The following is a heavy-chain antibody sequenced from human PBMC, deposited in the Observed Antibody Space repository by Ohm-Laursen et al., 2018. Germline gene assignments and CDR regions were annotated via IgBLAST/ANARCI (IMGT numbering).Heavy chain of an antibody. V-gene: IGHV4-59*01. CDR1: GGSISSYY. CDR2: IYYSGST. J-gene: IGHJ3*02. D-gene: IGHD1-26*01. CDR3: ANYPTPDAFDI. Sequence: GTLSLTCIVSGGSISSYYWSWIRQPPGKGLEWIGYIYYSGSTNYNPSLVSRVTISVDTSKNQFSLKLTSVTAADTAVYYCANYPTPDAFDIWGQGTMVTVSS.